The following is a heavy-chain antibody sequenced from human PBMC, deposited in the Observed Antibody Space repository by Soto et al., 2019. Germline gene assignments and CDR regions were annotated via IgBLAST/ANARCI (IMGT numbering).Heavy chain of an antibody. CDR2: ISGSGGST. CDR1: GFTFSSYA. Sequence: EVQLLESGGGLVQPGGSLRLSCAASGFTFSSYAMSWVRQAPGKGLEWVSAISGSGGSTYYADSVKGRFTISRDNSKNTRYLQMNSLRAEDTGVYYCAKLYSRGWYFDYWGQGTLVTVSS. D-gene: IGHD6-19*01. CDR3: AKLYSRGWYFDY. V-gene: IGHV3-23*01. J-gene: IGHJ4*02.